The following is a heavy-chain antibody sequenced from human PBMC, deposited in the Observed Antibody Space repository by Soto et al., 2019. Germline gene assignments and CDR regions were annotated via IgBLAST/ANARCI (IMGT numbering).Heavy chain of an antibody. Sequence: QVQLVQSGAEVKKPGSSVKVSCKASGGTFSSYAISWVRQAPGQGLEWMGGIIPIFGTANYAQKFQGRVTITADKSTSTAYMELSSLRSEDTAVYYCARGRLSDCSSTSCYNYFDYWGQGILVTVSS. V-gene: IGHV1-69*06. J-gene: IGHJ4*02. CDR2: IIPIFGTA. D-gene: IGHD2-2*02. CDR1: GGTFSSYA. CDR3: ARGRLSDCSSTSCYNYFDY.